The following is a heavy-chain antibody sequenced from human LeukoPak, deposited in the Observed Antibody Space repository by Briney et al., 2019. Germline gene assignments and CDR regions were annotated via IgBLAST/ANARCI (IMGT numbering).Heavy chain of an antibody. D-gene: IGHD4-17*01. CDR1: GFTFSNYA. CDR2: IKQDGSEK. J-gene: IGHJ4*02. Sequence: GGSLRLSCAASGFTFSNYAISWVRQAPGKGLEWVSNIKQDGSEKYYVDSVKGRFTISRDNAKNSLYLQINSLRADDTAVYYCAFPGDYGPFDYWGQGTLVTVSS. CDR3: AFPGDYGPFDY. V-gene: IGHV3-7*01.